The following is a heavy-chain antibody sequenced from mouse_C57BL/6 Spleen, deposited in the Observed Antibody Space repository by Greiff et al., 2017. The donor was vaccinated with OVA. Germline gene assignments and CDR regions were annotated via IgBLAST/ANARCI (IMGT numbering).Heavy chain of an antibody. D-gene: IGHD1-1*01. CDR3: VRQTGTTVAMDY. J-gene: IGHJ4*01. Sequence: GGGLVQPKGSLKLSCAASGFSFNTYAMNWVRQAPGKGLEWVARIRSKSNNYATSYADSVKDRFTISRDDSESMLYLQMNNLKTEDTAMYYCVRQTGTTVAMDYWGQGTSVTVSS. V-gene: IGHV10-1*01. CDR2: IRSKSNNYAT. CDR1: GFSFNTYA.